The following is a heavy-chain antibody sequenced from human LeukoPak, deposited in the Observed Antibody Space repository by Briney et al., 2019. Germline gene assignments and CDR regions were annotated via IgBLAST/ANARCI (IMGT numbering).Heavy chain of an antibody. D-gene: IGHD3-3*01. Sequence: RTSETLSLTCAVSGEPFSGYYWGWIRQPPGKGLELIGEINRHGNTDYNPSLKSRVSMSIDTSKNQFSLKLISVTAADTAVYYCARLVPERFFQLNPEGYYDYWGQGTLVTVSS. CDR2: INRHGNT. J-gene: IGHJ4*02. CDR1: GEPFSGYY. V-gene: IGHV4-34*01. CDR3: ARLVPERFFQLNPEGYYDY.